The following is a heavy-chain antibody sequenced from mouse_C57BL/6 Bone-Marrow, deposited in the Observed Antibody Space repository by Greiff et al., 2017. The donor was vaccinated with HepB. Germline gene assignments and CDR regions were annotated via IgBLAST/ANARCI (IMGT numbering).Heavy chain of an antibody. CDR3: ARSRGYDPYYAMDY. D-gene: IGHD2-2*01. V-gene: IGHV1-18*01. Sequence: EVQLQESGPELVKPGASVKIPCKASGYTFTDYNMDWVKQSHGKSLEWIGDINPNNGGTIYNQKFKGKATLTVDKSSSTAYMELRSLTSEDTAVYYCARSRGYDPYYAMDYWGQGTSVTVSS. J-gene: IGHJ4*01. CDR1: GYTFTDYN. CDR2: INPNNGGT.